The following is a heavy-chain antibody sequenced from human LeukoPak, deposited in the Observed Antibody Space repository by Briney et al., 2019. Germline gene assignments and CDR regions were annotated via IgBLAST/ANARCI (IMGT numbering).Heavy chain of an antibody. V-gene: IGHV1-69*13. CDR3: ARGYYYDSSGYYYPDY. J-gene: IGHJ4*02. CDR1: GGTFISYA. CDR2: IIPIFGTA. D-gene: IGHD3-22*01. Sequence: SVKVSCKASGGTFISYAISWVRQAPGQGLEWMGGIIPIFGTANYAQKFQGRVTITADESTSTAYMELSSLRSEDTAVYYCARGYYYDSSGYYYPDYWGQGTLVTVSS.